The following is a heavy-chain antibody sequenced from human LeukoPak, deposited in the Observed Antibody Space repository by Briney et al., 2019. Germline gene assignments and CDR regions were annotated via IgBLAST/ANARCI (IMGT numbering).Heavy chain of an antibody. Sequence: SVKVSCKASGGTFSSYAISWVRQAPGQGLEWMGGIIPIFGTANHAQKFQGRVTITADESTSTAYMELSSLRSEDTAVYYCARFGYYGSGSYYQYNWFDPWGQGTLVTVSS. CDR2: IIPIFGTA. CDR3: ARFGYYGSGSYYQYNWFDP. D-gene: IGHD3-10*01. J-gene: IGHJ5*02. V-gene: IGHV1-69*13. CDR1: GGTFSSYA.